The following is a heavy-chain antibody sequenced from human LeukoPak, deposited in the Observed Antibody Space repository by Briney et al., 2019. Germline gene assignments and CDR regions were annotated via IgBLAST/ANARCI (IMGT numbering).Heavy chain of an antibody. V-gene: IGHV4-38-2*02. CDR3: ARRDGIAELDY. D-gene: IGHD5-24*01. J-gene: IGHJ4*02. CDR1: GYSISSGYY. CDR2: IYHSGST. Sequence: SETLSLTCIVSGYSISSGYYWGWIRQPPGKGLEWIGSIYHSGSTYYNPSLKSRVTISVDTSKNQFSLKLSSVTAADTAVYYCARRDGIAELDYWGQGTLVTVSS.